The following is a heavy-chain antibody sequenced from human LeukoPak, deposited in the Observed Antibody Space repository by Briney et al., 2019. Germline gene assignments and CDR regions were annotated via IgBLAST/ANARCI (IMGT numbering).Heavy chain of an antibody. CDR3: SRDRLGGLDL. D-gene: IGHD5-12*01. CDR2: INTMSNYI. J-gene: IGHJ5*02. V-gene: IGHV3-21*01. Sequence: GGSLRLSCAASGFDFSTYAINWVRQAPGKGLEWVSSINTMSNYIFYGDSVKGRFTISRDNAKNSVYLQMTSLRPEDAAVYYCSRDRLGGLDLWGQGTLVTVSS. CDR1: GFDFSTYA.